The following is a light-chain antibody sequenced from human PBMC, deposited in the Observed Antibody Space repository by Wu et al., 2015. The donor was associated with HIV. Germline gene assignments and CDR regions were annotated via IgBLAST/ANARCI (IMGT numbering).Light chain of an antibody. Sequence: DIQMTQSPSFLSASVGDTVTISCRTRQTRLAIFLNWYQQRPGEAPNLLIYDTSNLRGGFPSRFSGSASGTNFTLAISSLRPEDFATYYCQVAVSFGQGTKLDI. CDR2: DTS. CDR1: QTRLAIF. J-gene: IGKJ2*03. V-gene: IGKV1-39*02. CDR3: QVAVS.